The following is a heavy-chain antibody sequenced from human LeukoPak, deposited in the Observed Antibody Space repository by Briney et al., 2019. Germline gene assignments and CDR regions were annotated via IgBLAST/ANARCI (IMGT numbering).Heavy chain of an antibody. CDR3: ARGRWSSGWFDY. D-gene: IGHD6-19*01. V-gene: IGHV4-59*01. J-gene: IGHJ4*02. Sequence: SETLSLTCTVSGGSISSYYWNWIRQPPGKGLEWIGYIYYSGSTNYNPSLKSRVTISVDTSKNQFSLKLSSVTAADTAVYYCARGRWSSGWFDYWGQGTLVTVSS. CDR1: GGSISSYY. CDR2: IYYSGST.